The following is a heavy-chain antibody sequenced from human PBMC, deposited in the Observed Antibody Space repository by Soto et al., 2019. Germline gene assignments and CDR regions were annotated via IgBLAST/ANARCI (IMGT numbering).Heavy chain of an antibody. CDR3: ARERYYDVLTGPDY. D-gene: IGHD3-9*01. V-gene: IGHV1-18*01. CDR2: ISAYSGNT. J-gene: IGHJ4*02. CDR1: GYTFTTYG. Sequence: ASVKVSCKASGYTFTTYGINWVRQAPGQGLEWMGWISAYSGNTKSAQKYQGRVTMTTDTSTSTAYMELRSLRSDDTAVYYCARERYYDVLTGPDYWGQGNLVPVSS.